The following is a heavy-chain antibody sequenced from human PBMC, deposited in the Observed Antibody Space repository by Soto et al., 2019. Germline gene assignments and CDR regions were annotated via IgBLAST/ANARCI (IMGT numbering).Heavy chain of an antibody. CDR3: ARLYCSGGSCFASKPHFDY. Sequence: SETLSLTCTVSGGSISSYYWSWIRQPPGKGLEWIGYIYYSGSTNYNPSLKSRVTISVDTSKNQFSLKLSSVTAADTAVYYCARLYCSGGSCFASKPHFDYWGQGTLVTVSS. J-gene: IGHJ4*02. CDR2: IYYSGST. V-gene: IGHV4-59*08. D-gene: IGHD2-15*01. CDR1: GGSISSYY.